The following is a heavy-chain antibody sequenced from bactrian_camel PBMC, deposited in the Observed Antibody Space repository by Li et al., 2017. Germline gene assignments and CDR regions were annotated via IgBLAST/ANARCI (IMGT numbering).Heavy chain of an antibody. V-gene: IGHV3S1*01. Sequence: HVQLVESGGGLVQPGGSLRLSCAASGFAFTTYWLYWVHQAPGKGLEWVSSINGGGSTTYYVDSLKGRFTISRDNAKNTLYLQMNSLKSEDTAMYYCAADNIYCGTGFAYWGQGTQVTVS. D-gene: IGHD7*01. CDR2: INGGGSTT. CDR1: GFAFTTYW. CDR3: AADNIYCGTGFAY. J-gene: IGHJ4*01.